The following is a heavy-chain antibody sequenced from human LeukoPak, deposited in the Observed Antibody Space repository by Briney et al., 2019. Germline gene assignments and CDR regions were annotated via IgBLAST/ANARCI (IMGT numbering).Heavy chain of an antibody. CDR2: ISYDGSNK. CDR3: ARGYCSGGSCYTFDY. D-gene: IGHD2-15*01. V-gene: IGHV3-30-3*01. Sequence: GGSLRLSCAASGFTFSSYAMSWVRQAPGKGLEWVAVISYDGSNKYYADSVKGRFTISRDNSKNTLYLQMNSLRAEDTAVYYCARGYCSGGSCYTFDYWGQGTLVTVSS. J-gene: IGHJ4*02. CDR1: GFTFSSYA.